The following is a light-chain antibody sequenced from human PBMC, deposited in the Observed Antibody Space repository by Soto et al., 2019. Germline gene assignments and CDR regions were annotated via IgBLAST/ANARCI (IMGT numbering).Light chain of an antibody. Sequence: DIQMTQSPSSLSASVGDRVTITCRASQTISTYLNWYQQNPGKAPKLLIYAASSLQSGVPSRFSGSGSVTDFTLTISSLQPEDFATYYGQQSSGIPYTFGQGTKLEIK. J-gene: IGKJ2*01. V-gene: IGKV1-39*01. CDR2: AAS. CDR3: QQSSGIPYT. CDR1: QTISTY.